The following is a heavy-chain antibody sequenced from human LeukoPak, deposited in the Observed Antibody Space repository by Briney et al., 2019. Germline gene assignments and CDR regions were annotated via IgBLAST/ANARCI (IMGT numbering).Heavy chain of an antibody. CDR3: AQNYGGTLY. J-gene: IGHJ4*02. D-gene: IGHD4-23*01. V-gene: IGHV3-23*01. CDR1: GFTFRNYA. Sequence: GGSLRLSCVASGFTFRNYAMSWVRQAPGKGLEWVSAISASGGSTDYADSVKGRFTIPRDNSKNTLYLQMNSLRAEDTAVYYCAQNYGGTLYWGQGTLVTVSS. CDR2: ISASGGST.